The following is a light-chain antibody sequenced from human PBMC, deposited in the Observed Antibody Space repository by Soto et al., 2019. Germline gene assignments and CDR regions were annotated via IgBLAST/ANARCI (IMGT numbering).Light chain of an antibody. V-gene: IGKV3-20*01. Sequence: ETVLTQSPGTLSLSPGERATLSCMASQSVRSNYLAWSQQKPGQAPSLLIDNSSTRATGIPDRFSDSWSGTDFTITISRLEPEDFALYYCHQYRDLPQTFGQGTNV. CDR2: NSS. CDR1: QSVRSNY. J-gene: IGKJ1*01. CDR3: HQYRDLPQT.